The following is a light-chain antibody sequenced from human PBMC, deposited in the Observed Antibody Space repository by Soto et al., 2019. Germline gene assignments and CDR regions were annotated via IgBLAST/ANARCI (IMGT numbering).Light chain of an antibody. CDR2: GAT. V-gene: IGKV3-15*01. Sequence: EKVMTQSPATLSVSPGERVTLSCRASQNVGNSLVWYQQLPGQPPRLLIYGATIRAAGIPVRFSGGGSGTEFTLTISSLQPEDFAVFYCLEHQSWPWTFGQGTKVQIK. CDR3: LEHQSWPWT. CDR1: QNVGNS. J-gene: IGKJ1*01.